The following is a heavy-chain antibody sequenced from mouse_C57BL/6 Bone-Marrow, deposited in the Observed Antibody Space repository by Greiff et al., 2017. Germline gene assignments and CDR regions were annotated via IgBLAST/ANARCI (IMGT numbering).Heavy chain of an antibody. CDR3: ARGDYYGSSPDFDY. CDR1: GYTFTDYY. V-gene: IGHV1-19*01. Sequence: EVQLQQSGPVLVKPGASVKMSCKASGYTFTDYYMNWVKQSHGKSLEWIGVLNPYNGGTSYNQKFKGKATLTVDKSSSTAYLGLNSLTSEDSAVYYCARGDYYGSSPDFDYWGQGTTLTVSS. D-gene: IGHD1-1*01. J-gene: IGHJ2*01. CDR2: LNPYNGGT.